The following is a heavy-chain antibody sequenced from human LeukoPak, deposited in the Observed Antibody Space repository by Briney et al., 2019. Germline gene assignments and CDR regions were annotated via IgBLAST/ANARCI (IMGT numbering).Heavy chain of an antibody. CDR3: ARDNSVGETAWWFDP. CDR1: GYTFTSYY. Sequence: ASVKVSCKASGYTFTSYYMHWVRQAPGQGLEWMGIINPSGGSTSYAQKFQGRVTMTRDTSTSTVYMELSSLRSEDTAVYYCARDNSVGETAWWFDPWGQGTLVTVSS. V-gene: IGHV1-46*01. J-gene: IGHJ5*02. D-gene: IGHD1-26*01. CDR2: INPSGGST.